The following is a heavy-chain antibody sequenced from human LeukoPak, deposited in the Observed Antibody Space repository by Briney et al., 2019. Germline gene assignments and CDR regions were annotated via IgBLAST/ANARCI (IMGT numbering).Heavy chain of an antibody. CDR3: AKAPVTTCSGAYCYPFDY. D-gene: IGHD2-21*01. CDR2: ISVSGNT. J-gene: IGHJ4*02. CDR1: GFTFSDYY. V-gene: IGHV3-23*01. Sequence: GGSLRLSCAASGFTFSDYYMSWVRQAPGKGLEWVSAISVSGNTYHADSVKGRFTISRDSSKNTLYLQMNRLRAEDAAVYYCAKAPVTTCSGAYCYPFDYWGQGTLVTVSS.